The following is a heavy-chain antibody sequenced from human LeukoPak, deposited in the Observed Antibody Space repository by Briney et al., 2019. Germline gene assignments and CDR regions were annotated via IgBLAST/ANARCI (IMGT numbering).Heavy chain of an antibody. D-gene: IGHD1-7*01. CDR1: GFTFSSYA. CDR3: AKLGGPYNWDYAGLNYMDV. Sequence: GGSLRLSCAASGFTFSSYAMSWVRQAPGKGLEWVSAISGSGGSTYYADSVKGRFTISRDNSKDTVYLQMNSLRAEDTAIYYCAKLGGPYNWDYAGLNYMDVWGKGTTFTVSS. J-gene: IGHJ6*03. CDR2: ISGSGGST. V-gene: IGHV3-23*01.